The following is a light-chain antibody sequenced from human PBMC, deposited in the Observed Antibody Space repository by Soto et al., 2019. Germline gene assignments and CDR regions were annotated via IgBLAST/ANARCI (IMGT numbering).Light chain of an antibody. V-gene: IGLV2-14*01. CDR2: EVS. J-gene: IGLJ2*01. Sequence: QSALTQPASVSGSPGQSITISCTGSSSDVGGYKYVSWYQQHPGKAPKLMIFEVSNRPSGVSNRFSGSKAGNTASLTISGLQAEDEGDYCCCSYTGGTTLVCGGGTKLTVL. CDR1: SSDVGGYKY. CDR3: CSYTGGTTLV.